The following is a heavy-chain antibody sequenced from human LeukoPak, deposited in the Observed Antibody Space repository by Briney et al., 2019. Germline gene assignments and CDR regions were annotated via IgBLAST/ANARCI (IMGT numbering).Heavy chain of an antibody. CDR2: INPSGGST. J-gene: IGHJ4*02. V-gene: IGHV1-46*01. CDR1: GYTFTSYY. D-gene: IGHD6-13*01. Sequence: ASVKVSCKASGYTFTSYYMHWVRQAPGQGLEWMGIINPSGGSTSYAQKFQGRVTMTRDTSTSTVYMELSSLRSEDTAVYYCARDHLYSSSMLRGFDYWGQGTLVTVSS. CDR3: ARDHLYSSSMLRGFDY.